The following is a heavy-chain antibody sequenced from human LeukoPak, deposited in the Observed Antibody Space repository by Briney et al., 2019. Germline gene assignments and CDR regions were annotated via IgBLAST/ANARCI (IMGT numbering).Heavy chain of an antibody. V-gene: IGHV3-21*01. Sequence: GGSLRLSCAASGFTFSSYSMNWVRQAPGKGLELVSSISSSSSYIYYADSVKGRFTISRDNAKNSLYLQMNSLRAEDTAVYYCARDPDLTGYSILDAFDIWGQRTMVTVSS. CDR1: GFTFSSYS. CDR2: ISSSSSYI. CDR3: ARDPDLTGYSILDAFDI. J-gene: IGHJ3*02. D-gene: IGHD3-9*01.